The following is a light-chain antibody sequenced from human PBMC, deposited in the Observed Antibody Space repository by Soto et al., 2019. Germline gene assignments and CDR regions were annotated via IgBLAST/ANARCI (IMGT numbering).Light chain of an antibody. CDR3: SSYTSSSTYV. CDR1: SSDVGGYNY. J-gene: IGLJ1*01. V-gene: IGLV2-14*01. Sequence: LTQPASVSGSPGQSITISCTGTSSDVGGYNYVSWYQQHPGKAPKLMIYDVTNRPSGVSNRFSGSKSGNTASLTISGLQAEDEADYYCSSYTSSSTYVFGTGTKVTVL. CDR2: DVT.